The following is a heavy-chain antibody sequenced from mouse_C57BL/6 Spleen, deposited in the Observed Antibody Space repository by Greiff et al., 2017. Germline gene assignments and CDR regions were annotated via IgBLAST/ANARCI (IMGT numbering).Heavy chain of an antibody. V-gene: IGHV5-16*01. CDR1: GFTFSDYY. D-gene: IGHD3-3*01. CDR3: ARDQRARYFDV. Sequence: EVKLMESEGGLVQPGSSMKLSCTASGFTFSDYYMAWVRQVPEKGLEWVANINYDGISTYYLDSLKSRFIISRDNAKNILYLQMSSLKSEDTATYYCARDQRARYFDVWGTGTTVTVSS. CDR2: INYDGIST. J-gene: IGHJ1*03.